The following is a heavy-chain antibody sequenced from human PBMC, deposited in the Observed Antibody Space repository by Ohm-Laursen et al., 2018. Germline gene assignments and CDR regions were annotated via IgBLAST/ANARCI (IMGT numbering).Heavy chain of an antibody. CDR3: ARERFEGCGVDV. CDR1: GFTFSSYG. J-gene: IGHJ6*02. CDR2: IKQDGSEK. V-gene: IGHV3-7*01. D-gene: IGHD3-16*01. Sequence: SLRLSCAASGFTFSSYGMHWVRQAPGKGLEWVANIKQDGSEKYYVDSVEGRFTISRDNAKKSLYLQMNSLRAEDTAVYYCARERFEGCGVDVWGQGTTVTVSS.